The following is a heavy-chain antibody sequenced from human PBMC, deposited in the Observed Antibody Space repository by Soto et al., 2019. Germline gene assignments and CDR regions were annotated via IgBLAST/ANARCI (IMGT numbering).Heavy chain of an antibody. Sequence: SETLSLTCTVSGDSIISGDYYWSWIRQTPGKGLDWIGYIYYSGDTNYNPSLKSRVIISVDTSKNQFSLKLSSVTAADTAVYYCAREGALFYGGNPDYYYTVGVWGQGSSVTGSS. CDR2: IYYSGDT. J-gene: IGHJ6*02. CDR1: GDSIISGDYY. V-gene: IGHV4-30-4*01. CDR3: AREGALFYGGNPDYYYTVGV. D-gene: IGHD4-17*01.